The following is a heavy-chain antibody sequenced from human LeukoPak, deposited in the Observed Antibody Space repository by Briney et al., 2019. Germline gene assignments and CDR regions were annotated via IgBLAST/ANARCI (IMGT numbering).Heavy chain of an antibody. CDR1: DESITDYY. Sequence: SETLSLTCTVSDESITDYYWSWIRQPPGKGLEWIAYIHYSGGTKYNPSLKSRATISVDTSKNQFSLKLSSVTAADTAVYYCATGGWFGPNLGIYFDYWGQGTHVTVSS. CDR3: ATGGWFGPNLGIYFDY. V-gene: IGHV4-59*01. D-gene: IGHD3-10*01. J-gene: IGHJ4*02. CDR2: IHYSGGT.